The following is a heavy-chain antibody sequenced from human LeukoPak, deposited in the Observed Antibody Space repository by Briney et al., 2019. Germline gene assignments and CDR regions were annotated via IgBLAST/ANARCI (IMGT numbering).Heavy chain of an antibody. CDR2: ISSSSSNL. CDR1: GFTFSSYA. CDR3: ARGSSSWYKGDYYFYMDV. J-gene: IGHJ6*03. Sequence: GGSLRLSCAASGFTFSSYAMSWVRQAPGKGLEWVSSISSSSSNLYYADSVKGRFTISRDNAKNSLYLQMNSLRAEDTAVYYCARGSSSWYKGDYYFYMDVWGKGTTVTVSS. D-gene: IGHD6-13*01. V-gene: IGHV3-21*01.